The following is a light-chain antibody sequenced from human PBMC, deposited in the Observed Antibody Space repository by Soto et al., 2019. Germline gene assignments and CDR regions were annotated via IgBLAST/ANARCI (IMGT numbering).Light chain of an antibody. CDR2: GNR. Sequence: QSVLTQPPSVSVAPGQRVTISCTGSSSNLGAGYDVHWYQLLPGTAPKLLIYGNRNRPSGVPDRFSGSESGTSASLAITGLQAEDEADYYCQSYDNSLGVCYVFGTGAKVTVL. CDR1: SSNLGAGYD. V-gene: IGLV1-40*01. CDR3: QSYDNSLGVCYV. J-gene: IGLJ1*01.